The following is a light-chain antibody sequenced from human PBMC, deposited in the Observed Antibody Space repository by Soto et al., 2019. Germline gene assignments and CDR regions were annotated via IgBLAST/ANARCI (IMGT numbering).Light chain of an antibody. Sequence: QSALTQPASVSGSPGQSITISCTGTSSDVGGYNYVSWYQQHPGKAPKLMIYEVSNRPSGVSNRFSGPKSGNTASLTISGLQAEDEADYYCSSYTISSTRVFGGGTKLTVL. V-gene: IGLV2-14*01. J-gene: IGLJ3*02. CDR3: SSYTISSTRV. CDR2: EVS. CDR1: SSDVGGYNY.